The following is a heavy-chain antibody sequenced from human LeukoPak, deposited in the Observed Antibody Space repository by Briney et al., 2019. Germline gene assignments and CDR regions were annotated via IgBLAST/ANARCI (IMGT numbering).Heavy chain of an antibody. CDR1: GFTFSHYA. D-gene: IGHD6-13*01. V-gene: IGHV3-30-3*01. CDR2: ISYDGSNI. J-gene: IGHJ4*02. CDR3: ARDRAAAPWGYFDY. Sequence: GGSLRLSCEASGFTFSHYAMHWFRQSPAKGLKGLALISYDGSNIQYADSVKGRFTISRDNSKNTLYLQMNTLRTEDTALYYCARDRAAAPWGYFDYWGQGTLVTVSS.